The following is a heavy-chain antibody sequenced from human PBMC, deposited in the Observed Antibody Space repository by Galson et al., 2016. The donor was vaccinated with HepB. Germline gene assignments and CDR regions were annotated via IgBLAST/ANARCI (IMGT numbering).Heavy chain of an antibody. CDR3: ARRGGQSDCDY. V-gene: IGHV1-69*13. CDR2: IIPMSGTA. D-gene: IGHD3-16*01. Sequence: SVKVSCKASGGPFNNYAISWVRQAPGQGLEWMGGIIPMSGTADYTQKFQGRVTITADESTRTAYMELSSLTSEDTAVYYCARRGGQSDCDYWGQGTLVTVSP. J-gene: IGHJ4*02. CDR1: GGPFNNYA.